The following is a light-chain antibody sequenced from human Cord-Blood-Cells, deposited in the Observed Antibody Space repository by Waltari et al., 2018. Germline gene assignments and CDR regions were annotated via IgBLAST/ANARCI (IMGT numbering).Light chain of an antibody. CDR1: RSDVGSYNL. J-gene: IGLJ3*02. Sequence: QSALTQPASVSGSPGQSITISCTGTRSDVGSYNLVSWYQQHPGKAPTLTIYEGSKRPSGLSNRFSGSKSGNTASLTISGLQAEDEADYYCCSYAGSSTFVFGGGTKLTVL. CDR2: EGS. V-gene: IGLV2-23*03. CDR3: CSYAGSSTFV.